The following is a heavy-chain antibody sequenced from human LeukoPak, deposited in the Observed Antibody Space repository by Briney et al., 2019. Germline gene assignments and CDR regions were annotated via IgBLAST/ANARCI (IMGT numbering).Heavy chain of an antibody. Sequence: ASVKVSCKASGYTFTSYYIHWVRQAPGQGPEWMGIIYPSGGSTTYAQKFQGRVTMTRDMSTSTVYMELSSLRSEDTAVYYCARLMVYATFFDYWGQGTLVTVSS. CDR1: GYTFTSYY. CDR3: ARLMVYATFFDY. CDR2: IYPSGGST. J-gene: IGHJ4*02. V-gene: IGHV1-46*01. D-gene: IGHD2-8*01.